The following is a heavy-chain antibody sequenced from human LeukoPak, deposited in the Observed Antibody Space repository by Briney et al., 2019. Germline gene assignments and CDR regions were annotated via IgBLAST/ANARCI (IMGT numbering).Heavy chain of an antibody. J-gene: IGHJ3*01. D-gene: IGHD3-3*01. CDR1: GFISSNAW. Sequence: GGSLRLSCAASGFISSNAWMSWVRQAPGKGLEWVGRFKTKTDGGTTDYAAPVKGRFTISRDASKYTLYLQMDSLKTEDTAMYYCTTDNWRGLDAFDVWGLGTMVTVSS. CDR3: TTDNWRGLDAFDV. V-gene: IGHV3-15*01. CDR2: FKTKTDGGTT.